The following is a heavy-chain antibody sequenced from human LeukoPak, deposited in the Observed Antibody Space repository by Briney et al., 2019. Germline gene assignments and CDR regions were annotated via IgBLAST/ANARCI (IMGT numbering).Heavy chain of an antibody. CDR1: GFTFSSYS. CDR3: ARNGWGTGTREWYFDY. J-gene: IGHJ4*02. CDR2: ISSSSSTI. D-gene: IGHD1-1*01. V-gene: IGHV3-48*02. Sequence: GRSLRLSCAASGFTFSSYSMNWVRQAPGKGLEWVSCISSSSSTIYYADSVKGRFTISRDNAKNSLYLQMNSLRDEDTAVYYCARNGWGTGTREWYFDYWGQGTLVTVSS.